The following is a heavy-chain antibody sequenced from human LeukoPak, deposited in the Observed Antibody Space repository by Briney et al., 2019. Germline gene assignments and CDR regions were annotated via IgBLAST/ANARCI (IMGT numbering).Heavy chain of an antibody. CDR2: IYYSGST. CDR1: GYSISSGYY. J-gene: IGHJ4*02. V-gene: IGHV4-38-2*02. CDR3: ASLSRGVVVAADDFDY. Sequence: SETLSLTCTVSGYSISSGYYWGWIRQPPGKGLEWIGSIYYSGSTYYNPSLKSRVTISVDTSKNQFSLKLSSVTAADTAVYYCASLSRGVVVAADDFDYWGQGTLVTVSS. D-gene: IGHD2-15*01.